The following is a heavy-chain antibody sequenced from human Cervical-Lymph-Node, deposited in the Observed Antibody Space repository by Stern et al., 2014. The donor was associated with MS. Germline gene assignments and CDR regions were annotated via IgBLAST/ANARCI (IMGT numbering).Heavy chain of an antibody. V-gene: IGHV5-51*03. D-gene: IGHD2-21*01. CDR2: IYPGDSDI. CDR3: ARWSVACDS. Sequence: VQLVESGAEVRKPGDSLKISCKTSGYRFINNWIAWVRQVPGKGLEWVGIIYPGDSDIRYSPSFQGHVTISVDTSTRTASLQRSSLKASDTAVYYCARWSVACDSWGQGALITVSS. J-gene: IGHJ4*02. CDR1: GYRFINNW.